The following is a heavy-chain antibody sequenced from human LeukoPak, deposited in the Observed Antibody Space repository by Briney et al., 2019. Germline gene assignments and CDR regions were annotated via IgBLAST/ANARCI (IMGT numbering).Heavy chain of an antibody. CDR2: INHSGST. J-gene: IGHJ5*02. CDR3: ARGSWYSRNWFDP. Sequence: SETLSLTCAVYGGCFSGYYWSWIRQPPGKGLEWIGEINHSGSTNYNPSLKSRVTISVDTSKNQFSLKLSSVTAADTAVYYCARGSWYSRNWFDPWGQGTLVTVSS. CDR1: GGCFSGYY. D-gene: IGHD6-13*01. V-gene: IGHV4-34*01.